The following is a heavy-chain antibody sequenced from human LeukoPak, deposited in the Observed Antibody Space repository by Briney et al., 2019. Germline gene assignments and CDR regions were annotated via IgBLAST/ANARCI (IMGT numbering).Heavy chain of an antibody. CDR3: ARDLGSYSTFDY. D-gene: IGHD1-26*01. Sequence: ASVKVSCKASGYGFTNYYMHWGRQAPGQGLEWMGWINPNSGGTNYAQKFQGRVTMTRDTSISTAYMELSRLRSDDTAVYYCARDLGSYSTFDYWGQGTLVTVSS. V-gene: IGHV1-2*02. CDR2: INPNSGGT. CDR1: GYGFTNYY. J-gene: IGHJ4*02.